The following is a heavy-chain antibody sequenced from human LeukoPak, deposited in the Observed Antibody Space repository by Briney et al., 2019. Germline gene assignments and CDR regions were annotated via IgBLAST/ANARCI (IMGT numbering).Heavy chain of an antibody. CDR1: GFTFTDYA. Sequence: AGGSLRLSCAASGFTFTDYAIHWVRQAPGQGLEWVAFISYDGSTKYYADSVKGRFTISRDNSKNTLYLQMNSLRAEDTAVYYCARVPITMIDPRGAFDIWGQGTMVTVSS. CDR2: ISYDGSTK. D-gene: IGHD3-22*01. V-gene: IGHV3-30-3*01. J-gene: IGHJ3*02. CDR3: ARVPITMIDPRGAFDI.